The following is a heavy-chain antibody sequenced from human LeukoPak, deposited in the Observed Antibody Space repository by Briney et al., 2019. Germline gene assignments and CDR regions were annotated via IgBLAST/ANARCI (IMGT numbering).Heavy chain of an antibody. CDR2: IIPIFGTA. D-gene: IGHD3-9*01. Sequence: ASVKVSCKASGYTFSSYAISWVRQAPGQGLEWMGGIIPIFGTANYAQKFQGRVTITADESTSTAYMELSSLRSEDTAVYYCARQGVGQYYFEYQSDYWGQGTLVTVSS. CDR3: ARQGVGQYYFEYQSDY. J-gene: IGHJ4*02. V-gene: IGHV1-69*13. CDR1: GYTFSSYA.